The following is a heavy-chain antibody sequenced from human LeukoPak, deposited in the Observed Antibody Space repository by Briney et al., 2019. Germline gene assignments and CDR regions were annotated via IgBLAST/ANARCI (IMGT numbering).Heavy chain of an antibody. Sequence: SETLSLTCTVSGGSISSYYWSWIRQPPGKGLEWIGYIYYSGSTNYNPSLKSRVTISVDTSKNQFSLKLSSVTAADTAVYYCARYPWLRTFDYWGQGTLVTVSS. CDR1: GGSISSYY. CDR3: ARYPWLRTFDY. V-gene: IGHV4-59*08. J-gene: IGHJ4*02. D-gene: IGHD5-12*01. CDR2: IYYSGST.